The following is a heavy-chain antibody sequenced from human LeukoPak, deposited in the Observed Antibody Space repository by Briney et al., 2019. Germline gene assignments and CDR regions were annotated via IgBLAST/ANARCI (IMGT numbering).Heavy chain of an antibody. CDR3: ATDIWFRNF. D-gene: IGHD3-10*01. J-gene: IGHJ4*02. V-gene: IGHV3-30*02. CDR1: GFTFSSYG. CDR2: IWYDGSNK. Sequence: GGSLRLSCAASGFTFSSYGMHWVRQAPGKGLEWVAVIWYDGSNKYYADSVKGRFTISRDNSKNTLYLQMNSLRSEDTAVYYCATDIWFRNFWGQGTLVTVSS.